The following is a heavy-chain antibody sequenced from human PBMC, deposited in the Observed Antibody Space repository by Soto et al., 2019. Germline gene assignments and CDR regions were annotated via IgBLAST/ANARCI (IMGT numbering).Heavy chain of an antibody. CDR1: GGTFSSYT. D-gene: IGHD3-10*01. V-gene: IGHV1-69*02. CDR3: ARGEKYYYGSGYYYGMDV. J-gene: IGHJ6*02. CDR2: IIPILGIA. Sequence: ASVKVSCKASGGTFSSYTISWVRQAPGQGLEWMGRIIPILGIANYAQKFQGRVTITADKSTSTAYMELSSLRSEDTAVYYCARGEKYYYGSGYYYGMDVWGQGTTVTVSS.